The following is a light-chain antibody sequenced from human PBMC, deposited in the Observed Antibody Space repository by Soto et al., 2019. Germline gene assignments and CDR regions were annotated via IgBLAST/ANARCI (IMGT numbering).Light chain of an antibody. Sequence: DIPMTQSPSSLSASVGDRVTITCRASQDISNSLAWYQQKPGKVPKVLIYAASILQSGVPARFSGSGSGTDFTLTISSLQPEDVATYYWQKYNSAPLTFGGGTKVEI. CDR2: AAS. CDR3: QKYNSAPLT. J-gene: IGKJ4*01. CDR1: QDISNS. V-gene: IGKV1-27*01.